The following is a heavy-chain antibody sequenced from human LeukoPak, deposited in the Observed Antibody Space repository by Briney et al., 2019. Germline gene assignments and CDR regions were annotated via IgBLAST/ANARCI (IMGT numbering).Heavy chain of an antibody. V-gene: IGHV3-21*01. CDR2: NRRSGDNT. Sequence: GGSLRLSCAASGFPFSIYDMTWLRQSPGRALEWVSSNRRSGDNTYYGDSVKGRFTISRDNAKNSLYLQMNSVRAEDTAVYYCAREGPSDAFDIWGQGTMVTVSS. CDR1: GFPFSIYD. J-gene: IGHJ3*02. CDR3: AREGPSDAFDI.